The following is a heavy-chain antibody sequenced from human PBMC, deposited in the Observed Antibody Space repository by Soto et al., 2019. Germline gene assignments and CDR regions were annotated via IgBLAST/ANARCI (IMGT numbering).Heavy chain of an antibody. J-gene: IGHJ4*02. CDR3: ATGCDSSGYCCFDY. CDR1: GYTLTELS. D-gene: IGHD3-22*01. V-gene: IGHV1-24*01. Sequence: SVKVSCKVSGYTLTELSMHWVRQAPGKGLEWMGGFDPEDGETIYAQKFQGRVTMTEDTSTDTAYMELSSLRSEDTAVYYCATGCDSSGYCCFDYWGQGTLVTVSS. CDR2: FDPEDGET.